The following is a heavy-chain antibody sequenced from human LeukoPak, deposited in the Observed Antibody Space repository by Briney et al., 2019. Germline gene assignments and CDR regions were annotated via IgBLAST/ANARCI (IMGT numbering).Heavy chain of an antibody. CDR3: AAGTSGRPEYFQH. CDR1: GFTFTSSA. Sequence: GTSVKVSCKAFGFTFTSSAMQWVRQARGQRLEWIGWIVVGSGNRNYAQKFQERVSITRDMSTGTAYMELSSLRSEDTAVYFCAAGTSGRPEYFQHWGQGTLVTVSS. D-gene: IGHD1-14*01. J-gene: IGHJ1*01. CDR2: IVVGSGNR. V-gene: IGHV1-58*02.